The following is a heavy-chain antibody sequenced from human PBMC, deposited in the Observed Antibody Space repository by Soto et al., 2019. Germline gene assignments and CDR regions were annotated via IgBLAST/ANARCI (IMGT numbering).Heavy chain of an antibody. CDR3: ARESSGWNDAFDV. D-gene: IGHD6-19*01. V-gene: IGHV3-7*05. Sequence: PGGSLRLSCAASGFTFSTYWMGWVRQVSGKGLEWVANIKLDGSEKYYVDSVKGRFTISRENAKTSVYLQMNSLRAEDTAVYYCARESSGWNDAFDVWGQGTMVTVSS. J-gene: IGHJ3*01. CDR2: IKLDGSEK. CDR1: GFTFSTYW.